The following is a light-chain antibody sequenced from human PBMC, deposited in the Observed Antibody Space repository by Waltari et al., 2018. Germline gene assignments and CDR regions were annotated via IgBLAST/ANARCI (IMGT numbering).Light chain of an antibody. CDR2: GAS. CDR1: QSVSVNN. CDR3: QQYGRSWNT. V-gene: IGKV3-20*01. Sequence: EIVLTQSPGTRSLSPGERATPSCRASQSVSVNNLAWYQQKPAQAPRLLSHGASSRATGIPDRFSGSGSGTDFTLTISRLEPEDFAVYYCQQYGRSWNTFGQGTKLEIK. J-gene: IGKJ2*01.